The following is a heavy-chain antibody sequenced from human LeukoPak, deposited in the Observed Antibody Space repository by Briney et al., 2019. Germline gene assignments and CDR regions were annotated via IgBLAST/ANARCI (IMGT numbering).Heavy chain of an antibody. D-gene: IGHD2-8*01. CDR2: ISRNGGAV. J-gene: IGHJ4*02. V-gene: IGHV3-11*01. Sequence: GGSLRLSCAASGLTFNQHSMSWSRQAPGKGLEWLSYISRNGGAVHYADSVEGRFTISRDNAKNSLSLQMNGLRTDDTAVYFCARASSLIGGFDSWGRGTLVTVSS. CDR3: ARASSLIGGFDS. CDR1: GLTFNQHS.